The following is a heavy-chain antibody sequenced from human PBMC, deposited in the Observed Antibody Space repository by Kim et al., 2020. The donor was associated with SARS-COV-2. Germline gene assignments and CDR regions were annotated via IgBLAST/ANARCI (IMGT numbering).Heavy chain of an antibody. CDR3: ARAFSSSWYGRWFDP. V-gene: IGHV4-34*01. J-gene: IGHJ5*02. CDR1: GGSFSGYY. D-gene: IGHD6-13*01. Sequence: SETLSLTCAVYGGSFSGYYWSWIRQPPGKGLEWIGEINHSGSTNYNPSLKSRVTISVDTSKNQFSLKLSSVTAADTAVYYCARAFSSSWYGRWFDPWGQGTLVTVSS. CDR2: INHSGST.